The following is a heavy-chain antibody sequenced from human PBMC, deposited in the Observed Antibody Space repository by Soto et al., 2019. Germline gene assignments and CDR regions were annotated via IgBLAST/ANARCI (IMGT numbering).Heavy chain of an antibody. D-gene: IGHD6-25*01. J-gene: IGHJ6*02. V-gene: IGHV3-9*01. CDR1: GFTFDDYA. CDR3: ATDPGATAGYGMDV. CDR2: ISWNSGSI. Sequence: EVQLVESGGGLVQPGRSLRLSCAASGFTFDDYAMHWVRQAPGKGLEWVSGISWNSGSIGYADSVKGRFTISRDNAKNSLYLQMNSLRDEDTALYDCATDPGATAGYGMDVWGQGNTVPVSS.